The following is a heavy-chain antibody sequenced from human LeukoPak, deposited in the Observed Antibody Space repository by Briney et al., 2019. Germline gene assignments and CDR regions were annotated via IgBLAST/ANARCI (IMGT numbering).Heavy chain of an antibody. Sequence: SETLSLTCDVSGGSISYYYWNWVRQPPGKGLEWIGYIYYSGSTNYNPSLKSRVTISVDTSKNQSSLKLSSVTAADTAVYYCARPSWAFDYWGQGTLVTVSS. V-gene: IGHV4-59*01. J-gene: IGHJ4*02. CDR1: GGSISYYY. CDR2: IYYSGST. CDR3: ARPSWAFDY. D-gene: IGHD7-27*01.